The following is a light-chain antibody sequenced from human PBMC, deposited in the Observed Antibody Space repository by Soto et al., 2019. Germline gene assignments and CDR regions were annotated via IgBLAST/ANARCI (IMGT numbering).Light chain of an antibody. CDR1: QSVGSF. J-gene: IGKJ4*01. Sequence: EIVLTQSPPTLSLSPSGRAPLXCRASQSVGSFLAWYQQKPGQAPRLLIYDTSIRATGIPARFSGGGSGTDFTLTISRLEPEDFAVYYCQQFSSYPLTFGGGTKVDIK. V-gene: IGKV3-11*01. CDR3: QQFSSYPLT. CDR2: DTS.